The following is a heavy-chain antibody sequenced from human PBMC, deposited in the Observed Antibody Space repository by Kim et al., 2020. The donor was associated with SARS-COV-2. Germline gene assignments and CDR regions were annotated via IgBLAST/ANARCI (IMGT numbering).Heavy chain of an antibody. CDR3: ARLDSSAYYSDF. Sequence: YSNPSLQRRVTIYVDTSTNQFSLKLSSVTAADTAVYYCARLDSSAYYSDFWGQGTLVTVSS. V-gene: IGHV4-39*01. J-gene: IGHJ4*02. D-gene: IGHD3-22*01.